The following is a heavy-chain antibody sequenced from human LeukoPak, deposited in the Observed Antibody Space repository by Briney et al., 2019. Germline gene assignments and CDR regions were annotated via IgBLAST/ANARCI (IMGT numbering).Heavy chain of an antibody. CDR3: ARDVPFNYGSGSYYNLYFDY. Sequence: GASVKVSCKASGYTFTSYGISWVRQAPGQGLEWMGWISAYNGNTNYAQKLQGRVTMTTDTSTSTAYMELSSLRSEDTAVYYCARDVPFNYGSGSYYNLYFDYWGQGALVTVSS. V-gene: IGHV1-18*01. CDR1: GYTFTSYG. CDR2: ISAYNGNT. D-gene: IGHD3-10*01. J-gene: IGHJ4*02.